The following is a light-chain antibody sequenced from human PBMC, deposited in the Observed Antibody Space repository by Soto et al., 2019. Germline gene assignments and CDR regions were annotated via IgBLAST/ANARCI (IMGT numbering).Light chain of an antibody. CDR2: ATS. V-gene: IGKV1-39*01. J-gene: IGKJ4*01. CDR3: EQSYSTPPLT. CDR1: QSISRF. Sequence: DIQMTQSPSSLSASVGDRVTITCRTSQSISRFLNWYQEKPGKAPKLPIYATSTLESGVPSRFSASGSGTDFTLTISSLQPEDSATYYCEQSYSTPPLTFGGGTKVEIK.